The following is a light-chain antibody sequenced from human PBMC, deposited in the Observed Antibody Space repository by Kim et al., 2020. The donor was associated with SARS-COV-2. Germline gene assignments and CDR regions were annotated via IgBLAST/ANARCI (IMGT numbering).Light chain of an antibody. CDR2: RDS. V-gene: IGLV3-9*01. J-gene: IGLJ2*01. Sequence: SYELTQPPSVSVAPGQTARITWSGNNIGGKYVRWYQQKPGQSPVLVIYRDSKRPSGIPGRFSGSNSGNTVTLTISGTQARDEADYYCQAWDSSTVVFGGGTQLAVL. CDR1: NIGGKY. CDR3: QAWDSSTVV.